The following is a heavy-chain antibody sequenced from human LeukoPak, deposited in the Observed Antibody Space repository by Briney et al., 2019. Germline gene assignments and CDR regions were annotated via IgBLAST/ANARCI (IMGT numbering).Heavy chain of an antibody. CDR1: GGTFSSYA. Sequence: SVKVSCKASGGTFSSYAISWVRQAPGQGLEWMGRIIPILGIANYAQKFQGRVTITADKSTSTAYMELSSLRSEDTAVYYCARDYRIAAAGTLHGMDVWGQGTTVTVSS. CDR3: ARDYRIAAAGTLHGMDV. V-gene: IGHV1-69*04. J-gene: IGHJ6*02. D-gene: IGHD6-13*01. CDR2: IIPILGIA.